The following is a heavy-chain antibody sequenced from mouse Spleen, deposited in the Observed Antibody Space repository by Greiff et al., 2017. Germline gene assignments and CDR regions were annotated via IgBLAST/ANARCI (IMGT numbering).Heavy chain of an antibody. V-gene: IGHV1-53*01. Sequence: QVQLQQPGTELVKPGASVKLSCKASGYTFTTYWMHWVRQRPGQGLEWIGNINPSNGGTNYNEKFKNKATLTVDKSSSTAYMQLSSLTSEDSAVYYCAQTGTSGYCFDYWGQGTTLTVSS. J-gene: IGHJ2*01. D-gene: IGHD4-1*01. CDR1: GYTFTTYW. CDR2: INPSNGGT. CDR3: AQTGTSGYCFDY.